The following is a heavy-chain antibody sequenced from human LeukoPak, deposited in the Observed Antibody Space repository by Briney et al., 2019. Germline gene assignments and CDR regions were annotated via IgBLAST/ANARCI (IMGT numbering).Heavy chain of an antibody. CDR1: GFTFGDYA. Sequence: GGSLRLSCTASGFTFGDYAMSWVRQAPGKGLEWVGFIRSKAYGGTTEYAASVKGRFTISRDDSKSIAYLQMNSLRAEDTAVYYCARLFPLDDYGDFVAFDIWGQGTMVTVSS. J-gene: IGHJ3*02. D-gene: IGHD4-17*01. V-gene: IGHV3-49*04. CDR2: IRSKAYGGTT. CDR3: ARLFPLDDYGDFVAFDI.